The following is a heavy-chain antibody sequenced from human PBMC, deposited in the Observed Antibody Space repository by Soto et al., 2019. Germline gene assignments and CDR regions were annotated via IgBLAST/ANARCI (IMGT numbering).Heavy chain of an antibody. J-gene: IGHJ4*02. V-gene: IGHV3-7*02. D-gene: IGHD4-17*01. CDR3: GVTVQRSSFAY. Sequence: EVQLVESGGGLMQPGGSLRLSWAASGFIFSDYCMNWVRQAPGKGLELVANIKDDVSEKNYVDSVKGRFMISRDNAKNSLYLQMNILRFEDTDVSYCGVTVQRSSFAYWGQGSLVTVSS. CDR1: GFIFSDYC. CDR2: IKDDVSEK.